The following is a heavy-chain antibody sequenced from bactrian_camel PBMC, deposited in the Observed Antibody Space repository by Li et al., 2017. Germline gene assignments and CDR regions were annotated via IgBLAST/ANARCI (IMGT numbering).Heavy chain of an antibody. CDR2: INTDDATE. J-gene: IGHJ4*01. CDR1: DHTYCTYD. D-gene: IGHD4*01. Sequence: HVQLVESGGDSVQTGGSLRLSCGVSDHTYCTYDLSWYRQASGMEREFVASINTDDATENYAESVKGRFTISEDKAENTLYLQMNSLKPEDTGMYYCAADRLKCLGATWDGPVWNYWGQGTQVTVS. V-gene: IGHV3-2*01. CDR3: AADRLKCLGATWDGPVWNY.